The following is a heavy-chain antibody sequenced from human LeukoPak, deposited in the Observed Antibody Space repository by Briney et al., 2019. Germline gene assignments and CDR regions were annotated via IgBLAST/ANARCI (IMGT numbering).Heavy chain of an antibody. D-gene: IGHD3-22*01. CDR3: ARRYYYDSSGYYYDY. CDR1: GFTVSSNY. CDR2: IYGGGTT. V-gene: IGHV3-53*01. Sequence: QPGGSLRLSCAVSGFTVSSNYVSWVRQAPGKGLEWVSVIYGGGTTYYADSVKGRFTVSRDNSKSKLYLQMNSLRAEDTAVYYCARRYYYDSSGYYYDYWGQGTLVTVSS. J-gene: IGHJ4*02.